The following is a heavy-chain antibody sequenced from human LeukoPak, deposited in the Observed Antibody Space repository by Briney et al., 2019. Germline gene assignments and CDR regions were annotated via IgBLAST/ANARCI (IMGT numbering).Heavy chain of an antibody. J-gene: IGHJ4*02. V-gene: IGHV4-61*05. CDR2: IYYSGST. CDR3: ARVGGLERPGGPFFDY. CDR1: GGSISTSNYY. Sequence: PSETLSLTCTVSGGSISTSNYYWGWIRQPPGKGLEWIGYIYYSGSTNYNPSLKSRVTISVDTSKNQFSLKLSSVTAADTAVYYCARVGGLERPGGPFFDYWGQGTLVTVSS. D-gene: IGHD1-1*01.